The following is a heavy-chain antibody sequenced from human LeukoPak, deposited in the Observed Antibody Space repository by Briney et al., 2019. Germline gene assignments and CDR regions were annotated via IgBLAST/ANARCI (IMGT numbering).Heavy chain of an antibody. J-gene: IGHJ6*03. CDR1: GGSFSGYY. CDR3: ARDGQLAYSHYYYYYYMDV. V-gene: IGHV4-34*01. Sequence: PSETLSLTCAVYGGSFSGYYWSWIRQPPGKGLEWIGEINHSGSTNYNPSLKSRVTISVDTSKNQFSLKLSSVTAADTAVYYCARDGQLAYSHYYYYYYMDVWGKGTTVTVSS. D-gene: IGHD6-13*01. CDR2: INHSGST.